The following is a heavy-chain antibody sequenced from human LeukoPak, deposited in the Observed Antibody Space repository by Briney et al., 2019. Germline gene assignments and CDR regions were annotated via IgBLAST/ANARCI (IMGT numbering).Heavy chain of an antibody. Sequence: GGSLRLSCAASEFTVSSNSMSWVRQAPGKGLEWVSGVYSGGSTFYADSVKGRFIITRDSTKNTLYLQMNTLRAEDTAVYYCAGGHSSGSYFNAYHLWGQGTMVTVSS. CDR1: EFTVSSNS. CDR3: AGGHSSGSYFNAYHL. J-gene: IGHJ3*01. D-gene: IGHD3-22*01. CDR2: VYSGGST. V-gene: IGHV3-53*01.